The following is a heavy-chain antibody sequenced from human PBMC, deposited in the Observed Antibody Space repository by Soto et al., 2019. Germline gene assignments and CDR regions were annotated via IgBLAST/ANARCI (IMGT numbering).Heavy chain of an antibody. V-gene: IGHV4-31*03. CDR3: ARDRQSDNYDFWSGDPVYYYGMDV. D-gene: IGHD3-3*01. CDR2: IYYSGST. Sequence: PSETLSLTCTVSGGSISSGGYYWSWIRQHPGKGLEWIGYIYYSGSTYYNPSLKSRVTISVDTSKNQFSLKLSSVTAADTAVYYCARDRQSDNYDFWSGDPVYYYGMDVWGQGTTVTVSS. J-gene: IGHJ6*02. CDR1: GGSISSGGYY.